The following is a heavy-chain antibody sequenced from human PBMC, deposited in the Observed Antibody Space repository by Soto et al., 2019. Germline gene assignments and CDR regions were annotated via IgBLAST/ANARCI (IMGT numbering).Heavy chain of an antibody. CDR1: PITVYNFAA. CDR2: ISGRGDHR. V-gene: IGHV3-23*01. J-gene: IGHJ6*02. CDR3: AKDRALDNQTPYGMDV. D-gene: IGHD1-20*01. Sequence: EMQLLESGGGLGQPGGSLRLACVASPITVYNFAAMSWVRQTPERGLEWVSTISGRGDHRYYADSVKGRFTISRANSKTRLYLQMDGLRVDDTAVYYCAKDRALDNQTPYGMDVWGQGTTVTV.